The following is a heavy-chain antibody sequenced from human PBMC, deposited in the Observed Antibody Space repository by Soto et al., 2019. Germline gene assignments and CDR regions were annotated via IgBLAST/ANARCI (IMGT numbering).Heavy chain of an antibody. CDR1: GFTFSNYG. CDR2: IWHDGNNK. J-gene: IGHJ4*02. D-gene: IGHD3-22*01. Sequence: QVQLVESGGGVVRPGRSLRLSCAASGFTFSNYGMHWVRQAPGKGLECVAVIWHDGNNKYYADSVEGRFTISRDNSKNTLYLQMNSLRAEDTAVYYGARDGLYYDSGAMIDFWGQGTLVTVSS. V-gene: IGHV3-33*01. CDR3: ARDGLYYDSGAMIDF.